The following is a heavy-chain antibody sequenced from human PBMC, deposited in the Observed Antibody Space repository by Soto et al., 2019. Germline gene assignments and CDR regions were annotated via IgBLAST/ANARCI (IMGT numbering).Heavy chain of an antibody. CDR3: ARARYYSGSGRDYGMDV. Sequence: ETLSLTCAVSGAPINTNYWSWIRQPAGKGLEWIGRISASGTPNYNPSLRRRVTMFVDTSRNQSSLRLTSVTAADTAVYYCARARYYSGSGRDYGMDVWGQGTAVTVSS. D-gene: IGHD3-10*01. V-gene: IGHV4-4*07. J-gene: IGHJ6*02. CDR1: GAPINTNY. CDR2: ISASGTP.